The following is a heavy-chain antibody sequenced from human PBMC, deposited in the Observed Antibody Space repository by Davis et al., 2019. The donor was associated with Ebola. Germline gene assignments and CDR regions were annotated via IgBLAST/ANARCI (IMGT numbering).Heavy chain of an antibody. J-gene: IGHJ6*02. D-gene: IGHD4-17*01. Sequence: GESLKISCAASGFTFSTYTMNWVRQAPGRGLEWVALISYDGSNEYHADSVKGRFTISRDNSKNTLYLQMNSLRAEDTAVYYCAKLIYGDYKIYYYYGMDVWGQGTTVTVSS. CDR3: AKLIYGDYKIYYYYGMDV. CDR2: ISYDGSNE. V-gene: IGHV3-30-3*02. CDR1: GFTFSTYT.